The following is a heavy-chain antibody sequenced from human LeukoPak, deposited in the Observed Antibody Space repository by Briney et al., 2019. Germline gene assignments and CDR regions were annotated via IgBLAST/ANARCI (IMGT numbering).Heavy chain of an antibody. J-gene: IGHJ6*03. CDR3: ASPPARITIFGVVTPEHYYYYMDV. CDR1: GGSISSSSYY. CDR2: IYYSGST. V-gene: IGHV4-39*01. Sequence: PSETLSLTCTVSGGSISSSSYYWGWIRQPPGKGLEWIGSIYYSGSTYYNPSLKSRVTISVHTSKNQFSLKLSSVTAADTAVYYCASPPARITIFGVVTPEHYYYYMDVWGKGTTVTVSS. D-gene: IGHD3-3*01.